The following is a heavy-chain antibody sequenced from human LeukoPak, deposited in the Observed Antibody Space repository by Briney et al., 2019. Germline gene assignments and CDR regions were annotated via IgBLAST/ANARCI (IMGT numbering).Heavy chain of an antibody. CDR3: ARATQYPDAFDI. V-gene: IGHV1-69*13. D-gene: IGHD2-2*01. Sequence: SVKVSCKASGGTFSSYAISWVRQAPGQGLEWMGGIIPIFGTADYAQKFQGRVTITADESTSTAYMELSSLRSEDTAVYYCARATQYPDAFDIWGQGTMVTVSS. CDR1: GGTFSSYA. J-gene: IGHJ3*02. CDR2: IIPIFGTA.